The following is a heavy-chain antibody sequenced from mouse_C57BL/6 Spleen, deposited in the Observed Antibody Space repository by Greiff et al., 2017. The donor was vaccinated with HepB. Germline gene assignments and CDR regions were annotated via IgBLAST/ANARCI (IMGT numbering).Heavy chain of an antibody. Sequence: VQLKESGPGLVKPSQSLSLTCSVTGYSITSGYYWNWIRQFPGNKLEWMGYISYDGSNNYNPSLKNRISITRDTSKNQFFLKLNSVTTEDTATYYCARDWGAYDEGHWGQGTLVTVSA. V-gene: IGHV3-6*01. CDR2: ISYDGSN. CDR3: ARDWGAYDEGH. D-gene: IGHD2-12*01. J-gene: IGHJ3*01. CDR1: GYSITSGYY.